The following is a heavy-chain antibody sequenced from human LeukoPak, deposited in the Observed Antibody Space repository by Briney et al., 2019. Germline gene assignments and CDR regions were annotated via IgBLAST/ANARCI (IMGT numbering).Heavy chain of an antibody. CDR3: ARDFYDTSTYYYVDAFDI. CDR2: IYYSGNT. V-gene: IGHV4-59*01. J-gene: IGHJ3*02. Sequence: GSLRLSCGASGFTFRSCAMSWIRQPPGKGLEWIGYIYYSGNTNYNPSLKSRVTISVDTSKNQFSLKLSSVTAADTAVYYCARDFYDTSTYYYVDAFDIWGQGTMVTVSS. D-gene: IGHD3-22*01. CDR1: GFTFRSCA.